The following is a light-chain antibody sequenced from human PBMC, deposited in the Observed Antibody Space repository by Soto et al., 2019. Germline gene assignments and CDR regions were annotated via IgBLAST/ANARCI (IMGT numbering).Light chain of an antibody. CDR3: QQYRNWPLT. J-gene: IGKJ4*01. V-gene: IGKV3-15*01. Sequence: VLTQSPATLSVSPGEIATLSFRASQSVGNNLAWYRQKSGQAPRLLIYGASTRATGIPARFSGSGSGTEFTLTIDSLQSDDFAVYLCQQYRNWPLTFGGGTKVDIK. CDR1: QSVGNN. CDR2: GAS.